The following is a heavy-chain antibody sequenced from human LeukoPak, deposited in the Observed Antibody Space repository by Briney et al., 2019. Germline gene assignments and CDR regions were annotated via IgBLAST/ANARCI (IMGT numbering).Heavy chain of an antibody. D-gene: IGHD6-13*01. CDR1: GFTFSSYG. CDR2: ISYDGSNK. J-gene: IGHJ4*02. V-gene: IGHV3-30*18. Sequence: GRSLRLSCAASGFTFSSYGMHWVRQAPGKGLEWVAVISYDGSNKYYADSVKGRFTISRDNSKNTLYLQMNSLRAEDTAVYYCAKEERGAAAVDYWGQGTLVTASS. CDR3: AKEERGAAAVDY.